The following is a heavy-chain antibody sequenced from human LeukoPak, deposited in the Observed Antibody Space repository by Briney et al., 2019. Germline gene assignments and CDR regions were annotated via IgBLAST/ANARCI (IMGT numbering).Heavy chain of an antibody. D-gene: IGHD3-22*01. Sequence: KPSETLSLTCTVSGGSISSYYWSWIRQPAGKGLEWIGRIYTSGSTNYNPSLKSRVTMSVDTAKNQFSLKLSSVTAADKAVYYCARMLRYYDSSGYYVDYWGQGTLVTVSS. V-gene: IGHV4-4*07. CDR2: IYTSGST. J-gene: IGHJ4*02. CDR1: GGSISSYY. CDR3: ARMLRYYDSSGYYVDY.